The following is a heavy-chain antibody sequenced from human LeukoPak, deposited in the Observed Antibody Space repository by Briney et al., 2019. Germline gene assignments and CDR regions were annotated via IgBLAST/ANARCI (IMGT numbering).Heavy chain of an antibody. V-gene: IGHV1-24*01. J-gene: IGHJ5*02. CDR2: FDPEDGET. D-gene: IGHD2-8*01. CDR3: ATARTNGVANWFDP. CDR1: GYTFTSYD. Sequence: GASVKVSCKASGYTFTSYDINWVRQATGQGLEWMGGFDPEDGETIYAQKFQGRVTMTEDTSTDTAYMELSSLRSEDTAVYYCATARTNGVANWFDPWGQGTLVTVSS.